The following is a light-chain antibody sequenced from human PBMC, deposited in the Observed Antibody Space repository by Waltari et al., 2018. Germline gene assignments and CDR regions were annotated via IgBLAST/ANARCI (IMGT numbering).Light chain of an antibody. J-gene: IGKJ2*01. V-gene: IGKV4-1*01. CDR1: QSVLYSSNNKNY. CDR3: QEFYSAAYT. Sequence: DLVLTQSPDSLAVSLGARATITGKSSQSVLYSSNNKNYLAWYQQKPVQPPKLLIYWASTRESGVPDRFSGSGSGTDFTLTISSLQAEDVAVYFCQEFYSAAYTFGQGTKLEIK. CDR2: WAS.